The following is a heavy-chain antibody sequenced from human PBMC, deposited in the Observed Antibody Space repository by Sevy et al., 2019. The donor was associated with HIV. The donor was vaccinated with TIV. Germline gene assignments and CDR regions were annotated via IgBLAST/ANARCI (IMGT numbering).Heavy chain of an antibody. CDR2: ISSSSSYI. D-gene: IGHD3-3*01. CDR3: ARGPISFWSGYHDRGMDV. J-gene: IGHJ6*02. V-gene: IGHV3-21*01. Sequence: GGSLRLSCAASGFTFSSYSMNWVRQAPGKGLEWVSSISSSSSYIYYADSGKGGSTISRDNAKNSLSLQMNSLRAEDTAVYYCARGPISFWSGYHDRGMDVWGQGTTVTVSS. CDR1: GFTFSSYS.